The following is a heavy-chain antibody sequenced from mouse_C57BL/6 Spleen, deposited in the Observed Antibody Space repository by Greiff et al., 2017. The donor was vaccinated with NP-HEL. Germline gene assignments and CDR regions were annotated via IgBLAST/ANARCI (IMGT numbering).Heavy chain of an antibody. D-gene: IGHD2-4*01. CDR3: ARMSYEYDGYYFDY. V-gene: IGHV1-80*01. Sequence: VQLQQSGAELVKPGASVKISCKASGYAFSSYWMNWVKQRPGKGLEWIGQIYPGDGDTNYNGKFKGKATLTANKSSSTAYMQLSSLTSEDSAVYFCARMSYEYDGYYFDYWGQGTTLTVSS. CDR1: GYAFSSYW. J-gene: IGHJ2*01. CDR2: IYPGDGDT.